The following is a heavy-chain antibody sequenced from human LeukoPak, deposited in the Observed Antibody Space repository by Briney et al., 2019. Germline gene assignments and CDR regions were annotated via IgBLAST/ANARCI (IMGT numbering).Heavy chain of an antibody. V-gene: IGHV4-34*01. D-gene: IGHD3-9*01. CDR1: GLSFSGYY. CDR2: INHSGST. CDR3: ARGRSGIRYFDWLLRYFDY. J-gene: IGHJ4*02. Sequence: KTSETLSLTCAVYGLSFSGYYWSWIRQPPGKGLEWIGEINHSGSTNYNPSLKSRVTISVDTSKHQFSLKLSSVTAADTAVYYCARGRSGIRYFDWLLRYFDYWGQGTLVTVSS.